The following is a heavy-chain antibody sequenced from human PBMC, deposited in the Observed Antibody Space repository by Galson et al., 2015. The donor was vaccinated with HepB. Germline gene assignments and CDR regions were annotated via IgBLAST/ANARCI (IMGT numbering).Heavy chain of an antibody. CDR2: IDWDDDK. Sequence: PALVKPTQTLTLTCSFSGFSLSTSGMCVSWIRQPPGKALEWLGRIDWDDDKYYSTSLKTRLTISKDTSKNQVVLTMTNMDPVDTATYYCARGSMVRGVMGGLDYWGQGTLVTVSS. CDR1: GFSLSTSGMC. CDR3: ARGSMVRGVMGGLDY. V-gene: IGHV2-70*11. J-gene: IGHJ4*02. D-gene: IGHD3-10*01.